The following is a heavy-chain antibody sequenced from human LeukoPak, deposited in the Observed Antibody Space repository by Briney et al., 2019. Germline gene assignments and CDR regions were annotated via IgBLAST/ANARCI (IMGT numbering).Heavy chain of an antibody. Sequence: TGGSLRLSCSASGFSITTYWMSWVRQAPGKGLEWVSAISGSGGSTYYADAVKGRFTISRDNSKNTLYLQMNSLRAEDTAVYYCAKDRHAPGRYCSSTTCFPFDPWGQGTLVTVSS. D-gene: IGHD2-2*01. J-gene: IGHJ5*02. CDR2: ISGSGGST. CDR3: AKDRHAPGRYCSSTTCFPFDP. V-gene: IGHV3-23*01. CDR1: GFSITTYW.